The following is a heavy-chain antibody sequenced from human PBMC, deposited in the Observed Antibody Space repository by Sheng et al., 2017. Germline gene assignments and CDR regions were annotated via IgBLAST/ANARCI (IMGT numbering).Heavy chain of an antibody. CDR2: SIIVGAP. CDR1: VTPSAVVITT. J-gene: IGHJ4*02. CDR3: ASLHWFLFKTFDC. D-gene: IGHD3-9*01. V-gene: IGHV4-39*07. Sequence: QLQLQESGPGLGEAFGDPCPSPALSLVTPSAVVITTGAGSASPQGRGWSGLGISIIVGAPTYNPSLKSRVTISAVTSKNQFFLKLTSVTAADTAVYYCASLHWFLFKTFDCWGQGTLVTVSS.